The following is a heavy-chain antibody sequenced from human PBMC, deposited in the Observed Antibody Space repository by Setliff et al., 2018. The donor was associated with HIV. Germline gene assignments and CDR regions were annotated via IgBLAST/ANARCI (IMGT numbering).Heavy chain of an antibody. J-gene: IGHJ4*02. V-gene: IGHV4-59*08. CDR1: GGSISSHY. CDR3: ARVGGKGYSNFLDS. D-gene: IGHD6-19*01. Sequence: SETLSLTCTLSGGSISSHYWSWIRQPPGKGLEWIGYMYYSGSTDYNPSLKSRVAISVDTSKNHFSLNLTSVTAADTAIYFCARVGGKGYSNFLDSWGQGLLVTVSS. CDR2: MYYSGST.